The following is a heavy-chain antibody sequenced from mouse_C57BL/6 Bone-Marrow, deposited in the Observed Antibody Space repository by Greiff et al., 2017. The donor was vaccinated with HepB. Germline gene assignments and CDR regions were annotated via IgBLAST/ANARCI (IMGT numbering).Heavy chain of an antibody. CDR3: ASPSTVVATGYFDY. CDR1: GFSLTSYG. CDR2: IWGVGST. J-gene: IGHJ2*01. D-gene: IGHD1-1*01. Sequence: QVQLKESGPGLVAPSQSLSITCTVSGFSLTSYGVDWVRQSPGKGLEWLGVIWGVGSTNYNSALKSRLSISKDNSKSQVFLKMNSLQTDDTAMYYCASPSTVVATGYFDYWGQGTTLTVSS. V-gene: IGHV2-6*01.